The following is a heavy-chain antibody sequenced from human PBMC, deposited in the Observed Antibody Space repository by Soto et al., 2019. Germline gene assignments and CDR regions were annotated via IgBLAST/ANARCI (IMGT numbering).Heavy chain of an antibody. CDR3: ARRSLNQRRARHSFDY. CDR2: INHSGST. V-gene: IGHV4-34*01. Sequence: SETLSLTCAVYGGSFSGYFWTWIRQPPGKGLEWIGEINHSGSTNYNPSLKSRITISVDTSKNQFSLNLNSVTAADTAVYYCARRSLNQRRARHSFDYWGQGTLVTVSS. D-gene: IGHD3-10*01. CDR1: GGSFSGYF. J-gene: IGHJ4*02.